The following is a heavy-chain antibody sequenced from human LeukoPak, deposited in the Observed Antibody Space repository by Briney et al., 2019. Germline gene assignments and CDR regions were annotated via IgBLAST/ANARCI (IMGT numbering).Heavy chain of an antibody. CDR2: VSGSGDTT. CDR3: AREVATSHDY. Sequence: GGSLRLSCAASGFTFSSYAMSWVRQAPGKGLEWVSIVSGSGDTTYYADSVKGRFTISRDNSKNTLHLQMNSLRVEDTAVYYCAREVATSHDYWGQGTLVTVSP. V-gene: IGHV3-23*01. D-gene: IGHD5-12*01. CDR1: GFTFSSYA. J-gene: IGHJ4*02.